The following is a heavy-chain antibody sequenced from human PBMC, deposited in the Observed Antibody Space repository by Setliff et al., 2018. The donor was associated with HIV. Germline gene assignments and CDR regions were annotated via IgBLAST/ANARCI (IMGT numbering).Heavy chain of an antibody. Sequence: PSETLSLTCAVSGDSISSGGYYWTWIRQHPGKGLVWIGYISSSGTVYYKPSLKSRLTIVTDTSENHFSLRLTSVTAADTALYYCARGQYSSSSGWGQGTLVTVSS. CDR3: ARGQYSSSSG. D-gene: IGHD6-6*01. CDR1: GDSISSGGYY. CDR2: ISSSGTV. J-gene: IGHJ4*02. V-gene: IGHV4-31*11.